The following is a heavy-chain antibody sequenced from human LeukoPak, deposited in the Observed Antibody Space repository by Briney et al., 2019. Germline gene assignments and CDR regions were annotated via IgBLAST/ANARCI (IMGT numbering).Heavy chain of an antibody. CDR1: GFTFNSYG. Sequence: GGSLRLSCAASGFTFNSYGMSWVRQAPGKGLEWVSVIHSNGGNTYYADSVKGRFTISRDNSKNTLYLQMNSLRAEDTALYYCARRAPSHDFDDWGQGTLVTVSS. J-gene: IGHJ4*02. V-gene: IGHV3-23*01. CDR2: IHSNGGNT. CDR3: ARRAPSHDFDD.